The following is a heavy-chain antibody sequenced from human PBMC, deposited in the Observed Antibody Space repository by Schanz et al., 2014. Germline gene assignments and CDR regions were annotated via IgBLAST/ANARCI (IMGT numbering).Heavy chain of an antibody. V-gene: IGHV3-23*03. CDR1: GFTFSSYS. D-gene: IGHD3-10*01. CDR3: AKYRGYYRVSGSYRELEY. CDR2: IFTDGRT. Sequence: EVQLVESGGGLVKPGGSLRLSCATSGFTFSSYSMNWVRQAPGKGLEWVSIIFTDGRTYYADSVKGRFTISRDNSKNTLYLQMNSLRPEDTAVYYCAKYRGYYRVSGSYRELEYWGQGTLVTVSS. J-gene: IGHJ4*02.